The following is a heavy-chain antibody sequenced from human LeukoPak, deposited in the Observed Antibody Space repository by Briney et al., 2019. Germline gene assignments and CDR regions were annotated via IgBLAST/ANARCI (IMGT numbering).Heavy chain of an antibody. CDR1: GFTFDDYG. V-gene: IGHV3-20*04. CDR2: IKWNGGST. Sequence: PGGSLRLSCAASGFTFDDYGMSWVRQGPGKGLEWVSGIKWNGGSTGYADSVKGRFTISRDNAKNSLYLQMNSLRAEDTAVYYCARDRSIAVAGTPRFDPWGQGTLVTVSS. D-gene: IGHD6-19*01. J-gene: IGHJ5*02. CDR3: ARDRSIAVAGTPRFDP.